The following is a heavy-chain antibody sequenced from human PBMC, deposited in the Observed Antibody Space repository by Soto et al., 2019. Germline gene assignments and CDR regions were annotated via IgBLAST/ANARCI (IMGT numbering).Heavy chain of an antibody. J-gene: IGHJ6*02. V-gene: IGHV3-48*03. CDR2: ISSSGSTT. D-gene: IGHD3-22*01. CDR3: ARDTPLVAGGEDSNVCYSWYYYGMEI. CDR1: GFTFSNYE. Sequence: GGSLRLSCAASGFTFSNYEVNWVRHAPGKGQEWVSYISSSGSTTYYADSVKGRFTISRYSSKNSVHLHMNSLRAEATAVYYSARDTPLVAGGEDSNVCYSWYYYGMEIWRQGSTVTVCS.